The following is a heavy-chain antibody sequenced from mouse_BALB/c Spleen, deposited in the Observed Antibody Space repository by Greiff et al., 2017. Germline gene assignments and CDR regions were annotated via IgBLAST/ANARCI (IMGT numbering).Heavy chain of an antibody. V-gene: IGHV5-6-2*01. CDR2: INSNGGST. J-gene: IGHJ1*01. Sequence: EVQLVESGGGLVKLGGSLKLSCAASGFTFSSYYMSWVRQTPEKRLELVAAINSNGGSTYYPDTVKGRFTISRDNAKNTLYLQMSSLKSEDTALYYCARPSTVVDWYFEVWGAGSTVTVSS. CDR3: ARPSTVVDWYFEV. D-gene: IGHD1-1*01. CDR1: GFTFSSYY.